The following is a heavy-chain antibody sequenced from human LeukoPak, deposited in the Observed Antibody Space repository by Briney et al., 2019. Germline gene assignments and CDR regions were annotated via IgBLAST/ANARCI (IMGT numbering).Heavy chain of an antibody. CDR3: ARSVSYYYDGSARGAFDI. D-gene: IGHD3-22*01. J-gene: IGHJ3*02. V-gene: IGHV4-59*12. CDR1: GGSISSYY. CDR2: IYYSGST. Sequence: SETLSLTCTVSGGSISSYYWSWIRQPAGTALEWIGYIYYSGSTYYNPSLKSRVTISVDTSKKQFSLKLSSVTAADTAVYYCARSVSYYYDGSARGAFDIWGQGTMVTVSS.